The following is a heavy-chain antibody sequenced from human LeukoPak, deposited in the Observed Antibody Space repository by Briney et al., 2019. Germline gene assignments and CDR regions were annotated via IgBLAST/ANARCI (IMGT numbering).Heavy chain of an antibody. CDR2: ISPYNGNT. D-gene: IGHD6-13*01. V-gene: IGHV1-18*01. CDR1: GYTFMNYV. CDR3: AREASSSWPNWFDP. J-gene: IGHJ5*02. Sequence: ASVKVSCKASGYTFMNYVISWVPQAPGQGPEWMGWISPYNGNTKYPQKLQGRVTMTTDTSTSTAYMELRSLRSDDTAVYYCAREASSSWPNWFDPWGQGTLVTVSS.